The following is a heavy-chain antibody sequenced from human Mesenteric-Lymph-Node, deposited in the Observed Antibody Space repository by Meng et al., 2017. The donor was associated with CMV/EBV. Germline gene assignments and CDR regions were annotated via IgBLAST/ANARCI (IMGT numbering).Heavy chain of an antibody. CDR2: ISWNSGGI. CDR1: GFTFDDYA. Sequence: SLKISCAASGFTFDDYAMHWVRQAPGKGLEWVSGISWNSGGIGYGSSVKGRFTVSRDNSKNMLYLQLNSARTEDTAVYYCAGFDYSLYNFDYWGQGTLVTVSS. D-gene: IGHD4-11*01. V-gene: IGHV3-9*01. J-gene: IGHJ4*02. CDR3: AGFDYSLYNFDY.